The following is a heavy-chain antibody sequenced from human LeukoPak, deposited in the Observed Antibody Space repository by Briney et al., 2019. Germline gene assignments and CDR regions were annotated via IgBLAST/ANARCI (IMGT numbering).Heavy chain of an antibody. CDR1: GFPFSNYG. Sequence: GGSLRLSCAVSGFPFSNYGMHWVRQAPGKGLEWVAVIWSDGNKKYYADSVKGRFTISRDNSKNTLYLQMNSLRAEDTAVYYCAREPGHGELDYWGQGTLVTVSS. CDR2: IWSDGNKK. D-gene: IGHD4-17*01. J-gene: IGHJ4*02. CDR3: AREPGHGELDY. V-gene: IGHV3-33*01.